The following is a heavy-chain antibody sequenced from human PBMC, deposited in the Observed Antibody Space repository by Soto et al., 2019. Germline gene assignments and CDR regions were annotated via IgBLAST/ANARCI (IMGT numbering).Heavy chain of an antibody. J-gene: IGHJ6*03. CDR1: GGTFSSYT. CDR2: IIPILGIA. V-gene: IGHV1-69*04. Sequence: SVKVSCKASGGTFSSYTISWVRQAPGQGLEWMGRIIPILGIANYAQKFQGRVTITADKSTSTAYMELSSLRSEDTAVYYCAREGREGSYYYYYYMDVWGKGTTVTVSS. CDR3: AREGREGSYYYYYYMDV.